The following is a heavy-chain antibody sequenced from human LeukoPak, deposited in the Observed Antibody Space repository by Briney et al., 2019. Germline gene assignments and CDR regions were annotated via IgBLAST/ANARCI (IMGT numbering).Heavy chain of an antibody. Sequence: PSETLSLTCTVSGGSISSSSYYWGWIRQPPGKGLEWIGSIYYSGSTYYNPSLKSRVTISVDTSKNQFSLKLSSVTAADTAVYYCARGTRSGSYYGYWGQGTLVTVSS. CDR1: GGSISSSSYY. J-gene: IGHJ4*02. D-gene: IGHD1-26*01. V-gene: IGHV4-39*01. CDR3: ARGTRSGSYYGY. CDR2: IYYSGST.